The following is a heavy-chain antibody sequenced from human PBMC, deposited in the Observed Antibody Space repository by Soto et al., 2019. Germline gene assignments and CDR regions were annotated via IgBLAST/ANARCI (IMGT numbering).Heavy chain of an antibody. CDR3: ARDKGRPQLGGNYYYILDV. CDR2: IMPIFRTP. CDR1: RGTFSNSA. V-gene: IGHV1-69*12. D-gene: IGHD3-3*02. J-gene: IGHJ6*02. Sequence: QVQLEQSGAEVRKPGSSVKVSCKSSRGTFSNSAISWVRQAPGQGLEWMGGIMPIFRTPDYAQKFQGRVTVTADESTSTAYMELSGLKSDDTAVYYCARDKGRPQLGGNYYYILDVWGPGTTVTVSS.